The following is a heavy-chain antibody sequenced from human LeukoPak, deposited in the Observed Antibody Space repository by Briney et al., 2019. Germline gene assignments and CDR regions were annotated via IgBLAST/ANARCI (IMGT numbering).Heavy chain of an antibody. CDR3: ARDLAYYASGSYCGWFDP. D-gene: IGHD3-10*01. CDR2: IYHSGGT. CDR1: GYSISSGHY. Sequence: SETLSLTCTVSGYSISSGHYWGWIRQPPGKGLEWIGSIYHSGGTYYNPSLKSRVTISVDTSKNQFSLKLNSVTAADTAVYYCARDLAYYASGSYCGWFDPWGQGTLVTVSS. J-gene: IGHJ5*02. V-gene: IGHV4-38-2*02.